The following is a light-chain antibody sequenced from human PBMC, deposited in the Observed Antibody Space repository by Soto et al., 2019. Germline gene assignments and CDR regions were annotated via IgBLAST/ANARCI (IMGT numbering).Light chain of an antibody. CDR2: AAS. J-gene: IGKJ1*01. Sequence: DIQMTQSPSSLSASVGDRITITCRASQGIRNDLDWFQQKPGKAPKLLIYAASNLQSGVPARFSGSGSGTDFTLTISSLQPDDFATYYCQQYNSYSQDTFGQGTKVHIK. V-gene: IGKV1-16*01. CDR1: QGIRND. CDR3: QQYNSYSQDT.